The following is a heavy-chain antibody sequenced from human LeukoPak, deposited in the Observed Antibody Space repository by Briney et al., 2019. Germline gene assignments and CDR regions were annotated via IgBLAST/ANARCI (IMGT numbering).Heavy chain of an antibody. V-gene: IGHV3-7*01. CDR3: AYPDVH. CDR1: GFSFGSCW. Sequence: PGGSLRLSCAASGFSFGSCWMTWVRQTPGKGLEWVATMNQDGSQKYYVDSVKGRFTISRDNAKNSLYLQMNSLRDEDRAVYYYAYPDVHWGQGTLVTVSS. J-gene: IGHJ4*02. D-gene: IGHD1-14*01. CDR2: MNQDGSQK.